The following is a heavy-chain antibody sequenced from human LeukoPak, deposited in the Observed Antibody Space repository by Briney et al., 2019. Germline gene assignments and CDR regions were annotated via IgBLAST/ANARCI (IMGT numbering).Heavy chain of an antibody. CDR3: AKVGMATPDAFDI. Sequence: GGSLRLSCAASGITFNSYTMNWVRQAPGKGLEWVAVISYDGSNKYYADSVKGRFTISRDNSKNTLYLQMNSLRAEDTAVYYCAKVGMATPDAFDIWGQGTMVTVSS. CDR1: GITFNSYT. CDR2: ISYDGSNK. V-gene: IGHV3-30*18. D-gene: IGHD5-24*01. J-gene: IGHJ3*02.